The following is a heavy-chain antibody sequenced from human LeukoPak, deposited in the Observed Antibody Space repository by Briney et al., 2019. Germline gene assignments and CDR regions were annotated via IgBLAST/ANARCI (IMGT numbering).Heavy chain of an antibody. Sequence: SETLSLTCAVSGYSLSSGYYWGWIRQPPGKGLEWIGSIYHSGSTYYNPSLKSRVTISVDTSKNQFSLKLSSVTAADTAVYYCARGTVSGWFFDAFDIWGQGTMVTVSS. CDR2: IYHSGST. J-gene: IGHJ3*02. V-gene: IGHV4-38-2*01. CDR1: GYSLSSGYY. CDR3: ARGTVSGWFFDAFDI. D-gene: IGHD6-19*01.